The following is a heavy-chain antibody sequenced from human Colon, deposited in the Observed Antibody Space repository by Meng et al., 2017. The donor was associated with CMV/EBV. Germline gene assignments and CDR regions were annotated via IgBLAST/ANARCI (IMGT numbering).Heavy chain of an antibody. CDR2: MNPNSGNT. D-gene: IGHD2-15*01. J-gene: IGHJ5*02. CDR1: GYTFTSYD. CDR3: AREGARYCGVASCPNWFDP. V-gene: IGHV1-8*01. Sequence: ASVKVSCKASGYTFTSYDINWVRQATGQGLEWMGWMNPNSGNTGYAQKFQGRVTMTRNTSISTAYMELSSLRSEDTAVYYCAREGARYCGVASCPNWFDPWGQGTLVTVSS.